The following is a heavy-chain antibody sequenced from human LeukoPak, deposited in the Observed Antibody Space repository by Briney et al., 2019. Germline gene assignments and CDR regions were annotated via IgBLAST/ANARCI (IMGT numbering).Heavy chain of an antibody. CDR2: INSNGDEI. CDR1: GFTFSTYA. J-gene: IGHJ4*02. Sequence: AGGSLRLSCAASGFTFSTYAMTWVRQAPGKGLEWVSGINSNGDEIYYADSVRGRFTISRDNAKNTLYLQMNSLRAEDTAVYYCARGRSGYYWDYWGQGTLATVSS. D-gene: IGHD3-3*01. V-gene: IGHV3-23*01. CDR3: ARGRSGYYWDY.